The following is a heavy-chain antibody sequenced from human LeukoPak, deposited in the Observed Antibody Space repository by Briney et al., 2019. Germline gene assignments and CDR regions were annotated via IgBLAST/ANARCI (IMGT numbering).Heavy chain of an antibody. CDR1: GFTFIDYD. CDR3: ARGGIRVSGIDEFDY. D-gene: IGHD6-19*01. V-gene: IGHV3-13*01. Sequence: TGGSLRLSCAASGFTFIDYDMHWVRQIIGKGLEWVSAIGIRGDTHYSGSVKGRFTISRENAESSLYLQMNSLRAEDTAVYYCARGGIRVSGIDEFDYWGQGTLVTVSS. J-gene: IGHJ4*02. CDR2: IGIRGDT.